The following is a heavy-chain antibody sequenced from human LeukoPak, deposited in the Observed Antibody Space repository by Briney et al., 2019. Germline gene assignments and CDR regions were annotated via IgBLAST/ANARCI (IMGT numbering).Heavy chain of an antibody. CDR3: ARQTAMGRSGDY. Sequence: GESLKISCKASGYSFTSYWIGWLRQMPGKGLEWMGIIDPSDSETRYTPSIQGQVTISVDKSLTTADLQWNSLKASDTAMYYCARQTAMGRSGDYWGQGTLVTVSS. J-gene: IGHJ4*02. CDR2: IDPSDSET. D-gene: IGHD5-18*01. V-gene: IGHV5-51*01. CDR1: GYSFTSYW.